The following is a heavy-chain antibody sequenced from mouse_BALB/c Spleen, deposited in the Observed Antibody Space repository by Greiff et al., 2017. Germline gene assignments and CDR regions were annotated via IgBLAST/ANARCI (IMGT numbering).Heavy chain of an antibody. D-gene: IGHD2-4*01. Sequence: EVQRVESGGGLVQPGGSLKLSCAASGFTFSSYTMSWVRQTPEKRLEWVAYISNGGGSTYYPDTVKGRFTISRDNAKNTLYLQMSSLKSEDTAMYYCARNDWDEFDAMDYWGQGTSVTVSS. CDR3: ARNDWDEFDAMDY. V-gene: IGHV5-12-2*01. CDR1: GFTFSSYT. J-gene: IGHJ4*01. CDR2: ISNGGGST.